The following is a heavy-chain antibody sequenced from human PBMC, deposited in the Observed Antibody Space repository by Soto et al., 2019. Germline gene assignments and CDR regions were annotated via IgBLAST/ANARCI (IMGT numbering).Heavy chain of an antibody. CDR3: VRFSGIPV. V-gene: IGHV1-3*04. CDR2: INTGNGKT. CDR1: GYTFTYYA. Sequence: QVQLVQSGPEVKKPGASVKVSRKTSGYTFTYYALHWVRQAPGQGLEWMGWINTGNGKTKYSQNFQGRLTITRDTSATTLYMELSSLRSEDTTVYYCVRFSGIPVWGQGTLVTVSS. J-gene: IGHJ4*02. D-gene: IGHD1-1*01.